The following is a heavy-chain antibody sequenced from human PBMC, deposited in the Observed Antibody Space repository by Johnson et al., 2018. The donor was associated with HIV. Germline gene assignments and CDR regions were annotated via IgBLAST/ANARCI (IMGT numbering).Heavy chain of an antibody. CDR2: ISSSGSR. Sequence: QVQLVESGGGLVKPGGSLRLSCAASGFTFSDYYMSWVRQAPGKGLEWVSYISSSGSRGYADSVKGRFIISRDNAKNTLYLQMNSLRPEDTALYYCAKLVGADTSGELDIWGQGTMVT. CDR3: AKLVGADTSGELDI. V-gene: IGHV3-11*04. D-gene: IGHD1-26*01. CDR1: GFTFSDYY. J-gene: IGHJ3*02.